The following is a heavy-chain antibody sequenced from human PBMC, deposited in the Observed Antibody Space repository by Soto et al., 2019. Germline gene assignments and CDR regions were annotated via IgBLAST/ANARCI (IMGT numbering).Heavy chain of an antibody. D-gene: IGHD2-2*01. V-gene: IGHV5-10-1*01. CDR3: AAPKQLSMGYYYGMDV. CDR1: GYSFTSYW. J-gene: IGHJ6*02. Sequence: EVQLVQSGAEVKKPGESLRISCKGSGYSFTSYWISWVRQMPGKGLEWMGRIDPSDSYTNYSPSFQGHVTISADKSISTAYLQWSSLKASDTAMYYCAAPKQLSMGYYYGMDVWGQGTTVTVSS. CDR2: IDPSDSYT.